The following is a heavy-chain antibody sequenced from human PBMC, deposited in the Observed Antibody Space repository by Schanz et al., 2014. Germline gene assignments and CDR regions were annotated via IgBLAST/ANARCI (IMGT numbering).Heavy chain of an antibody. V-gene: IGHV1-46*03. CDR1: GYTFVSYS. CDR3: GRGFSRSYIDF. D-gene: IGHD6-6*01. J-gene: IGHJ4*02. Sequence: QVHLVQSGAEVKKPGASVKVSCKASGYTFVSYSMHWVRQAPGQGLEWMGIINPSGGGTSYALRFQDRVTVTRDTSRSTVYMELSSLRSEDTAVYYCGRGFSRSYIDFWGQGTLITVSS. CDR2: INPSGGGT.